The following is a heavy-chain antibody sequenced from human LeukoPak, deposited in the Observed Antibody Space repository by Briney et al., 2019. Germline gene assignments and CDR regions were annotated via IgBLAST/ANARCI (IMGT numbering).Heavy chain of an antibody. V-gene: IGHV3-11*06. CDR1: GFTFSDYY. J-gene: IGHJ6*04. CDR3: ARVPANYGMDV. Sequence: GGSLRLSCAASGFTFSDYYMSWIRQAPGKGLEWVSYISSSSSYTNYTDSVKGRFTISRDNAKNSLYLQMNSLRAEDTAVYYCARVPANYGMDVWGKGTTVTVSS. D-gene: IGHD2-2*01. CDR2: ISSSSSYT.